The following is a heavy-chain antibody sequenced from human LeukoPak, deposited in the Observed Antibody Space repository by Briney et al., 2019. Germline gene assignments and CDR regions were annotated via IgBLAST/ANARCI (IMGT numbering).Heavy chain of an antibody. V-gene: IGHV1-69*01. J-gene: IGHJ4*02. CDR2: IIPIFGTA. CDR3: ARAEGYYYDSSGFDY. Sequence: SVKVSCKASGGTFISYAISWVRQAPGQGLEWMGGIIPIFGTANYAQKFQGRVTITADESTSTAYMELSSLRSEDTAVYYCARAEGYYYDSSGFDYWGQGTLVTVSS. CDR1: GGTFISYA. D-gene: IGHD3-22*01.